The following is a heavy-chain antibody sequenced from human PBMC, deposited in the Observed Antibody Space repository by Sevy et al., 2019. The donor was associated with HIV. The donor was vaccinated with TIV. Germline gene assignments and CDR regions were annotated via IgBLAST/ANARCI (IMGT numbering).Heavy chain of an antibody. Sequence: GGSLRLSCAASGFTFSSYWMSWVRQAPGKGLEWVANIKQDGSEKYYVDSVKGRFTISRDNAKNSLYLQMNSPRAEDTAVYYCARDPIAVADPFDYWGQGTLVTVSS. J-gene: IGHJ4*02. CDR2: IKQDGSEK. CDR3: ARDPIAVADPFDY. V-gene: IGHV3-7*03. CDR1: GFTFSSYW. D-gene: IGHD6-19*01.